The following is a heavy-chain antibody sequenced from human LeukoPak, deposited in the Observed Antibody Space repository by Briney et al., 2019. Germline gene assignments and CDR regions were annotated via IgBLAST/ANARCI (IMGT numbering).Heavy chain of an antibody. D-gene: IGHD3-22*01. V-gene: IGHV1-69*04. Sequence: ASVKVSCKASGGTFSSYAISWARQAPGQGLEWMGRIIPILGIANYAQKFQGRVTITADKSTSTAYMELSSLRSEDTAVYYCARDFFDSSGYPYYFDYWGQGTLVTVSS. CDR1: GGTFSSYA. CDR3: ARDFFDSSGYPYYFDY. J-gene: IGHJ4*02. CDR2: IIPILGIA.